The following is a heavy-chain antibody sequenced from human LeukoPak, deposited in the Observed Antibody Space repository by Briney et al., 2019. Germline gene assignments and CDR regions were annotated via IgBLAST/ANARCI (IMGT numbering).Heavy chain of an antibody. CDR3: ARDHRWELLFDY. J-gene: IGHJ4*02. CDR2: INSDGSST. V-gene: IGHV3-74*01. Sequence: GGSLRLSCAASGFTFSSYWMHLVRQAPGKGLVWVSRINSDGSSTSYADSVKGRFTISRDNAKNTLYLQMNSLRAEDTAVYYCARDHRWELLFDYWGQGTLVTVSS. CDR1: GFTFSSYW. D-gene: IGHD1-26*01.